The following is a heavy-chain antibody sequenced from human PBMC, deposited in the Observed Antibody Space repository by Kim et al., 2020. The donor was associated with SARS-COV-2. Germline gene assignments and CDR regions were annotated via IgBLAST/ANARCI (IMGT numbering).Heavy chain of an antibody. CDR3: ARSSYSCSIQFFDWFFDL. J-gene: IGHJ4*02. D-gene: IGHD3-9*01. V-gene: IGHV4-30-2*04. Sequence: LKSRVTISGDTSKNQFSLKLSSVTAADTAVYFCARSSYSCSIQFFDWFFDLWGRGTLVTVSS.